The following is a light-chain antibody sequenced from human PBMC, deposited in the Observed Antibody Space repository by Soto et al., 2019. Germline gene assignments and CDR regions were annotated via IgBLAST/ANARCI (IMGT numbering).Light chain of an antibody. CDR3: QVGESGRGE. CDR2: DDS. J-gene: IGLJ1*01. Sequence: SYERTQPPSVSVATGQTARITCGGNNIGGKSVHWYQQKPGQAPVLVLYDDSDRPSGIPERFSSSNTVNTATLTISRVAAGDEADYDCQVGESGRGEFGPGTNVTV. CDR1: NIGGKS. V-gene: IGLV3-21*02.